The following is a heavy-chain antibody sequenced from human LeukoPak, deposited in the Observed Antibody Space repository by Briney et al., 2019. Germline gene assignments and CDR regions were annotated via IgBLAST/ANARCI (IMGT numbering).Heavy chain of an antibody. J-gene: IGHJ4*02. Sequence: GGSRRLAWVVAAFTLSSYWIHWDRQAQGQGLVWVSYISGDGSGKTYADSVKGRFTISRDNAKNTVDLHMNSLRAEDTAVYYCGRGGWGTGIDYLGQGTLVTVSS. CDR1: AFTLSSYW. V-gene: IGHV3-74*01. D-gene: IGHD1-1*01. CDR3: GRGGWGTGIDY. CDR2: ISGDGSGK.